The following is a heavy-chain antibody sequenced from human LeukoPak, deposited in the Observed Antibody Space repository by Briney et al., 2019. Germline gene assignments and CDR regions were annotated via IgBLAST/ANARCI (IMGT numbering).Heavy chain of an antibody. D-gene: IGHD2-15*01. CDR2: ISAYNGNT. CDR3: ARDSADCSGGSCFSAEYFQY. CDR1: GYTFSSYG. J-gene: IGHJ1*01. V-gene: IGHV1-18*01. Sequence: VKVSCKASGYTFSSYGITWVRQAPGQGLEWMGRISAYNGNTNYAQKFQGRLTMTTDTSTSTAYMDLRSLRSDDTAVYYCARDSADCSGGSCFSAEYFQYWGQGTLVTVSS.